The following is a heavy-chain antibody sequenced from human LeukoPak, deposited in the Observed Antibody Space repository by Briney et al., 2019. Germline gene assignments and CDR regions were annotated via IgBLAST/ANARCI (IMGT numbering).Heavy chain of an antibody. Sequence: GGSLRLSCAASGFIFSSYWMSWVRQAPGEGLEWVANIKQDGSEKNYADSVKGRFTISRDNAKNSLYLQMNSLRAEDTAVYYCARDSPTSKIMITGDWGQGTLVTVSS. CDR1: GFIFSSYW. J-gene: IGHJ4*02. D-gene: IGHD3-16*01. CDR3: ARDSPTSKIMITGD. V-gene: IGHV3-7*01. CDR2: IKQDGSEK.